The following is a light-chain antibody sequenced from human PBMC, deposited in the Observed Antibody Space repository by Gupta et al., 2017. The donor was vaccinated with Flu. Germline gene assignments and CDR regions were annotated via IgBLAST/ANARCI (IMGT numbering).Light chain of an antibody. CDR2: DAS. CDR1: QDISNY. Sequence: IQMPPSPSSLSASVGDRVTITCQASQDISNYLNWYQQKPGKAPKLLIYDASNLETGVPSRFSGSGSGTDFTVTISSLQPEDIATYYCQQYDNPPLTFGGGTKVEIK. J-gene: IGKJ4*01. CDR3: QQYDNPPLT. V-gene: IGKV1-33*01.